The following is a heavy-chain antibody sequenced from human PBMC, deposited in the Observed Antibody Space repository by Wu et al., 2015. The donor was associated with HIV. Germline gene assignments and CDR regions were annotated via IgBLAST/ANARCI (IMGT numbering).Heavy chain of an antibody. CDR3: ARVAIQIYLGSKKLTXG. J-gene: IGHJ4*01. V-gene: IGHV1-2*02. CDR1: GYTFTSYG. D-gene: IGHD5-18*01. Sequence: QVQLVQSGAEMKKPGASVKVSCKASGYTFTSYGISWVRQAPGQGLEWMGWINPDSGGTNYAEKFQDRVTMTGDTSINTAYMELRGLRSDDTAVYYCARVAIQIYLGSKKLTXGWVEGT. CDR2: INPDSGGT.